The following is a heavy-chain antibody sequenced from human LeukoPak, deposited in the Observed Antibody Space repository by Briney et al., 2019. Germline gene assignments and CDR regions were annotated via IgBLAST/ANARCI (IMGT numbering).Heavy chain of an antibody. J-gene: IGHJ4*02. Sequence: PETLFLTCTVSGGSISTYYWSWIRQPPGKGLEWIGYIYHSGSTNYNPSLKSRVTTSVDTSENQFSLKLSSVTAADTAVYYCARDTGTVVDYWGQGTLVTVSP. CDR2: IYHSGST. D-gene: IGHD4-23*01. CDR3: ARDTGTVVDY. V-gene: IGHV4-59*01. CDR1: GGSISTYY.